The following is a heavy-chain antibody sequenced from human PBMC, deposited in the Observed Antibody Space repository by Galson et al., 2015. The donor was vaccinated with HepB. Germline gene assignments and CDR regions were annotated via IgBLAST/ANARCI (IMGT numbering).Heavy chain of an antibody. D-gene: IGHD3-22*01. CDR3: ARNVYYDTSGYYYKPGWIDP. CDR1: GDSVSSNSAA. V-gene: IGHV6-1*01. Sequence: CAISGDSVSSNSAAWNWIRQSPSRGLEWLGRTYYRFKWYYDYVVSVKSRITINPDISKNQFSLQLNSVTPEDTAVYYCARNVYYDTSGYYYKPGWIDPWGQGTLVTVSS. J-gene: IGHJ5*02. CDR2: TYYRFKWYY.